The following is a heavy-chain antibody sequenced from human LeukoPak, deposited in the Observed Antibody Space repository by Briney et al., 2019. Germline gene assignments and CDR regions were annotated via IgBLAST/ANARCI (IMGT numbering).Heavy chain of an antibody. CDR3: ARDWTGYWYFDL. CDR1: GYTLTELS. Sequence: ASVKVSCKVSGYTLTELSMHWVRQAPGKGLEWMGGFDPEDGETIYAQKFQGRVTMTEDTSTDTAYMELSSLRSEDTAVYYCARDWTGYWYFDLWGRGTLVTVSS. CDR2: FDPEDGET. D-gene: IGHD3/OR15-3a*01. V-gene: IGHV1-24*01. J-gene: IGHJ2*01.